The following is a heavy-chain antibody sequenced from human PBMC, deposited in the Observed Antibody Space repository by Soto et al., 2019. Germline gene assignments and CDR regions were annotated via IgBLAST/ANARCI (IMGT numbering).Heavy chain of an antibody. CDR2: IFHDGTA. J-gene: IGHJ4*02. Sequence: SETLSLTCAVSGVSISSGNWWTWVRSTPQRGLEYIGEIFHDGTANYYPSFERRVAISVDTSKNQFSLKLTSVTAADTAIYFCSRLVYDTRLNYMYFDFWGQGALVTVSS. CDR3: SRLVYDTRLNYMYFDF. D-gene: IGHD3-10*01. V-gene: IGHV4-4*02. CDR1: GVSISSGNW.